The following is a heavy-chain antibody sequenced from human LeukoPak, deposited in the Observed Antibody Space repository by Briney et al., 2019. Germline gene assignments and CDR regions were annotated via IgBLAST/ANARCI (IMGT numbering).Heavy chain of an antibody. J-gene: IGHJ4*02. CDR1: RFTFYNSG. CDR3: AIEQWELKY. Sequence: GGSLRLSCAASRFTFYNSGMGWVRQAPGKGLEWVSANSGSGGATYYTDSVTGRFTLSRDASQNTPHRPLNSLRAEDTAVYYCAIEQWELKYWGQGTLVTVYS. D-gene: IGHD1-26*01. V-gene: IGHV3-23*01. CDR2: NSGSGGAT.